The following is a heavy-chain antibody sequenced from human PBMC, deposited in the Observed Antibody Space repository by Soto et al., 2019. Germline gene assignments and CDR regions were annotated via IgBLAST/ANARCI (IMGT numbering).Heavy chain of an antibody. CDR3: ATNYDFWSGYYTTNDY. CDR2: ISSSSSTI. V-gene: IGHV3-48*01. Sequence: PGGPLRVSCAASGLTFSIYSMNWVRQAPGKGLEWVSYISSSSSTIYYADSVKGRFAISRDNAKNSLYLQMNSLRAEDTAVYYCATNYDFWSGYYTTNDYWGQGTLVTVSS. D-gene: IGHD3-3*01. J-gene: IGHJ4*02. CDR1: GLTFSIYS.